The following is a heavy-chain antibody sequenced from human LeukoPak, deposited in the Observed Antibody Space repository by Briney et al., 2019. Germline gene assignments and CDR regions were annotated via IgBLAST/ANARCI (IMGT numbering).Heavy chain of an antibody. CDR3: ARLGSSSHYPSPLDY. V-gene: IGHV4-38-2*01. D-gene: IGHD6-13*01. J-gene: IGHJ4*02. CDR1: GYSISSGYY. CDR2: IYQSGST. Sequence: SETLSLTCAVSGYSISSGYYWGWIRQPPGKGLEWIGSIYQSGSTYYNPSLRSRVTISVDTSKNQFSLKLSSVTAADTAVYYCARLGSSSHYPSPLDYWGQGTLVTVSS.